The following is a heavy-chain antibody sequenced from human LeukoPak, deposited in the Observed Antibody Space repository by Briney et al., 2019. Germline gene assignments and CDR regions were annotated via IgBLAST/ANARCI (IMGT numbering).Heavy chain of an antibody. D-gene: IGHD2/OR15-2a*01. Sequence: GGSLRLSCAASRFTFSRYGMHWVRQAPGKGLEWVAVISYDGSNKYYVDSVKGRFTISRDNSKNTLYLQMNSLRAEDTAVYYCARVTFRLRSYYYMDVWGKGTTVTVSS. CDR3: ARVTFRLRSYYYMDV. CDR2: ISYDGSNK. J-gene: IGHJ6*03. CDR1: RFTFSRYG. V-gene: IGHV3-30*03.